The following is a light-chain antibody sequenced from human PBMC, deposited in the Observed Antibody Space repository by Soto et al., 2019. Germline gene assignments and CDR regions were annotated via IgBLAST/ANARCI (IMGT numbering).Light chain of an antibody. CDR1: QSVGSY. V-gene: IGKV3-11*01. CDR3: QHYSNWPGWT. J-gene: IGKJ1*01. Sequence: EIVLTQSPATLSLSPGDRATLSCRASQSVGSYLAWYQQRPGQAPRLLIHDASNRATGIPARFSGSGSGTDFTLTISSLEPEDFAVYYCQHYSNWPGWTFGQGTTVEVK. CDR2: DAS.